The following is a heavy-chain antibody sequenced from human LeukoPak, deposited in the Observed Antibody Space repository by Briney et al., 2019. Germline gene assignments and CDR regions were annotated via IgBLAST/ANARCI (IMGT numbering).Heavy chain of an antibody. CDR2: INHSGST. Sequence: ETLSLTCAVNGGSFSGYYWSWIRQPPGKGLEWIGEINHSGSTNYNPSLKSRVTISVDTSKNQFSLKLSSVTAADTAVYYCATRWFNHTSPRYYYYGMDVWSQGTTVTVSS. CDR1: GGSFSGYY. CDR3: ATRWFNHTSPRYYYYGMDV. V-gene: IGHV4-34*01. J-gene: IGHJ6*02. D-gene: IGHD3-9*01.